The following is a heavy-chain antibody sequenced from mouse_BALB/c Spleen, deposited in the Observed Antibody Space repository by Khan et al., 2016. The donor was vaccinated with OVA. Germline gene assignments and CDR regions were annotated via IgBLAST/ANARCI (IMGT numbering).Heavy chain of an antibody. CDR3: ARVYGGDFDY. CDR1: GYSITSDYA. D-gene: IGHD2-10*02. CDR2: ISYSGNT. Sequence: EVQLLETGPGLVKPSQSLSLTCTVTGYSITSDYAWNWIRQFPGNKLEWMGYISYSGNTKYNPSLKSRISVTRDTSKNQIFLQLNSVTAEDTATYYCARVYGGDFDYWGQGTTLTVSS. V-gene: IGHV3-2*02. J-gene: IGHJ2*01.